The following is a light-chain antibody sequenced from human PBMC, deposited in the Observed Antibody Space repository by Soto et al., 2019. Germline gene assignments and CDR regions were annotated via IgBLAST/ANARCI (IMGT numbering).Light chain of an antibody. CDR1: QGISTY. CDR2: AAS. Sequence: DIPMTQSPSSLSASVGDRVTITCRASQGISTYLAWYQQKPGKVPKLLIYAASTLQSGVPSRFSGSGSGTDFTLTISSLQPEDVATYYCQKYHSAPLTFGGGTEVEIK. CDR3: QKYHSAPLT. V-gene: IGKV1-27*01. J-gene: IGKJ4*01.